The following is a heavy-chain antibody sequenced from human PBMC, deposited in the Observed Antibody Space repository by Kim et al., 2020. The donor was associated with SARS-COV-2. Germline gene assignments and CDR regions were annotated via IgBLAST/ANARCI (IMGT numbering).Heavy chain of an antibody. J-gene: IGHJ4*02. CDR3: AIVYGSGSYYFDN. Sequence: FYADSVKGRFTSFRAISNNTMYLQMHSLRAEDTAIYYCAIVYGSGSYYFDNWGPGTVVTVSS. D-gene: IGHD3-10*01. V-gene: IGHV3-66*01.